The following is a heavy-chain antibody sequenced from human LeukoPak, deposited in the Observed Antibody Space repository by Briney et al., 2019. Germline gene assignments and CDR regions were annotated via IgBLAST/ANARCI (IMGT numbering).Heavy chain of an antibody. CDR2: INPNSGGT. CDR1: GYTFTGYY. Sequence: GASVKVSCKASGYTFTGYYMHWVRQAPGQGLEWMGWINPNSGGTNYAQKFQGRVTMTRDTSISTAYMELSRLRSDDTAVYYCARDLGSLQEHDYYYYYMDVWGKGTTVTVSS. J-gene: IGHJ6*03. V-gene: IGHV1-2*02. CDR3: ARDLGSLQEHDYYYYYMDV. D-gene: IGHD4-11*01.